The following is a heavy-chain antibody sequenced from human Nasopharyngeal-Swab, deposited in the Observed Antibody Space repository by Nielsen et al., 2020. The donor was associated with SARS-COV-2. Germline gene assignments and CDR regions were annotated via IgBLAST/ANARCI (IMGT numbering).Heavy chain of an antibody. J-gene: IGHJ4*02. Sequence: SQTLSLTRAVYGGSFSGYYWSWIRQPPGKGLEWIGEINHSGSTNYNPSLKSRVTISVDTSKNQFSLKLSSVTAADTAVYYCARGRYYDILTGYYYFDYWGQGTLVTVSS. CDR2: INHSGST. D-gene: IGHD3-9*01. V-gene: IGHV4-34*01. CDR1: GGSFSGYY. CDR3: ARGRYYDILTGYYYFDY.